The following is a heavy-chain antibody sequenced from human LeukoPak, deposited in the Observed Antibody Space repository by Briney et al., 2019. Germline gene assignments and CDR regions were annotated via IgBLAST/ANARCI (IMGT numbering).Heavy chain of an antibody. D-gene: IGHD6-13*01. CDR3: AKDSTTGYSSTWYYFDY. Sequence: PGGSLRLSCAASGFTFTSYAMSWVRQAPGKGLEWVSGISGSGGSTHYADSVKGRITISRDNSKNTLYLQMNSLRAEDTAVYYCAKDSTTGYSSTWYYFDYWGQGTLVTVSS. CDR1: GFTFTSYA. J-gene: IGHJ4*02. V-gene: IGHV3-23*01. CDR2: ISGSGGST.